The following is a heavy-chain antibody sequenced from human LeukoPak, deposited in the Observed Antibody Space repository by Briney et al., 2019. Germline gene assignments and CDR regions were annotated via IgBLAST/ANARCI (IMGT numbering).Heavy chain of an antibody. CDR3: AIPYGDNGEIDY. D-gene: IGHD4-17*01. V-gene: IGHV3-21*04. CDR1: GFSFNDYS. CDR2: ISNSGHYI. Sequence: GGSLRLSCAASGFSFNDYSMNWVRQAPGKGLEWVSSISNSGHYIYNADSVRGRFTISRDNSKNTLYLQMNSLRAEDTAVYYCAIPYGDNGEIDYWGQGTLVTVSS. J-gene: IGHJ4*02.